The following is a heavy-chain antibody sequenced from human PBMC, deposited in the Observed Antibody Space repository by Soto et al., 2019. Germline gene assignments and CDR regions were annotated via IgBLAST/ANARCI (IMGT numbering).Heavy chain of an antibody. CDR3: ARAFATGNGLGYGRGG. CDR1: GGTFSSYA. CDR2: IIPIFGTA. V-gene: IGHV1-69*13. Sequence: GASVKVSCKASGGTFSSYAISWVRQAPGQGLEWMGGIIPIFGTANYAQKFQGRVTITADASTSTAYLELSSLRSEDTAVYYCARAFATGNGLGYGRGGWGQGTTVTVSS. D-gene: IGHD1-1*01. J-gene: IGHJ6*02.